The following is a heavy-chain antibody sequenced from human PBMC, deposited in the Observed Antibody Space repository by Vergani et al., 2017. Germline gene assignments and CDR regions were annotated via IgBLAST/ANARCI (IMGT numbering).Heavy chain of an antibody. Sequence: EVQLLESGGGLVQPGGSLRLSCAASGFTFSSYAMSWVRQAPGKGLEWVSAISGSGGSTYYADSVKGRFTISRDNSKNTLYLQMNSLRAEDTAVYYCAKGKESGSYGRNWCYPWGQGTLVTVSS. CDR3: AKGKESGSYGRNWCYP. CDR1: GFTFSSYA. V-gene: IGHV3-23*01. D-gene: IGHD1-26*01. CDR2: ISGSGGST. J-gene: IGHJ5*02.